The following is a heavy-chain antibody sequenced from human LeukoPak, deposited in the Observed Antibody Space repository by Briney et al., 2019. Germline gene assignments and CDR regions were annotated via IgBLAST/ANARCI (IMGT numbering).Heavy chain of an antibody. J-gene: IGHJ4*02. CDR3: AKGSRASYDY. V-gene: IGHV3-23*01. CDR2: ITDIRIRT. Sequence: GGSLRLSCAASGFIFNSYAMAWVRQGPEKGLEWVSSITDIRIRTYYADSVKGRFTISRDNSKNTLFLQMNSLSAADTAVYYCAKGSRASYDYWGQGTMVTVSS. CDR1: GFIFNSYA. D-gene: IGHD1-26*01.